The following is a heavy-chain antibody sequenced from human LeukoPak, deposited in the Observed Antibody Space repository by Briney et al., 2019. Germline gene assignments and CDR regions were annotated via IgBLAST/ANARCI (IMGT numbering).Heavy chain of an antibody. J-gene: IGHJ6*02. V-gene: IGHV4-34*01. CDR1: GGSFSGYY. Sequence: SETLSLTCAVYGGSFSGYYWGWIRQPPGKGLEWIGEINHSGSTNYNPSPKSRVTISVDTSKNQFSLKLSSVTAADTAVYYCARGGYNETHYYYYGMDVWGQGTTVTVSS. D-gene: IGHD5-12*01. CDR2: INHSGST. CDR3: ARGGYNETHYYYYGMDV.